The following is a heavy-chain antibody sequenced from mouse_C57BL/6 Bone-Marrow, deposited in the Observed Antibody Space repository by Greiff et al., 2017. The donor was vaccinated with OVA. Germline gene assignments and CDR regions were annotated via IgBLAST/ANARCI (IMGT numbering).Heavy chain of an antibody. CDR2: IYPGDGDT. CDR1: GYAFSSYW. V-gene: IGHV1-80*01. CDR3: ARGKNYYYGSSYGY. Sequence: VQLQQSGAELVKPGASVKISCKASGYAFSSYWMNWVKQRPGKGLEWIGQIYPGDGDTNYNGKFKGKATLTADKSSSTAYMQLSSLTSEDSAVYFCARGKNYYYGSSYGYWGQGTTLTVSS. D-gene: IGHD1-1*01. J-gene: IGHJ2*01.